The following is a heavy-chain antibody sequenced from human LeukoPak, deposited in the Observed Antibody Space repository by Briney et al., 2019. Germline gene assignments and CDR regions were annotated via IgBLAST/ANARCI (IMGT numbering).Heavy chain of an antibody. J-gene: IGHJ5*02. Sequence: PSETLSLTCAVSGYSISSGYYWGWIRQPPGKGLEWIGGIYHSGSTYYNPSLKSRVTISVDTSKNQFSLKLSSVTAADTAVYYCARHGITRTFDPWGQGTLVTVSS. V-gene: IGHV4-38-2*01. CDR1: GYSISSGYY. D-gene: IGHD1-7*01. CDR2: IYHSGST. CDR3: ARHGITRTFDP.